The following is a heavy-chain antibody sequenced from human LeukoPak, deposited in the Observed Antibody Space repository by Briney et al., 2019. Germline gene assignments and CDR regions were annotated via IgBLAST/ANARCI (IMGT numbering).Heavy chain of an antibody. CDR2: INTRSSYI. CDR3: VRELSGSGNVYYFDH. D-gene: IGHD6-19*01. CDR1: GFTFTSFS. Sequence: TPGGSLKLSCAASGFTFTSFSFNWVRQAPGKGLERVSSINTRSSYIRYADSVKGRFTISRDNAQNSLYLQMNSLRVEDTAVYYCVRELSGSGNVYYFDHWGQGTLVTVSS. J-gene: IGHJ4*02. V-gene: IGHV3-21*01.